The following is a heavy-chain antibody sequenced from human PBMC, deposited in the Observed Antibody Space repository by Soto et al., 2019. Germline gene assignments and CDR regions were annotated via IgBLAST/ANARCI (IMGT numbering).Heavy chain of an antibody. CDR3: ARWRNCSSTSCYFFFDY. CDR2: IYYSGST. CDR1: GGSISSGGYY. J-gene: IGHJ4*02. D-gene: IGHD2-2*01. Sequence: SETLSLTCTVSGGSISSGGYYWSWIRQHPGKGLEWIGYIYYSGSTYYNPSLKSRVTISVDTSKNQFSLKLSSVTAADTAVYYCARWRNCSSTSCYFFFDYWGQGTLVTVSS. V-gene: IGHV4-31*03.